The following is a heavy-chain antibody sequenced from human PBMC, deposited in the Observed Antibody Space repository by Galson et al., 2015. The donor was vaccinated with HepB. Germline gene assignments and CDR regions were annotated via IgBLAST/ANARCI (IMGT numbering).Heavy chain of an antibody. CDR2: ISYDGSNK. CDR1: GFTFSSYA. D-gene: IGHD3-22*01. CDR3: ARDGEVAVMVVVVITGAHY. Sequence: SLRLSCAASGFTFSSYATHWVRQAPGKGLEWVAVISYDGSNKYYADSVKGRFTISRDNSKNTLYLQMNSLRAEDTAVYYCARDGEVAVMVVVVITGAHYWGQGTLVTASS. V-gene: IGHV3-30-3*01. J-gene: IGHJ4*02.